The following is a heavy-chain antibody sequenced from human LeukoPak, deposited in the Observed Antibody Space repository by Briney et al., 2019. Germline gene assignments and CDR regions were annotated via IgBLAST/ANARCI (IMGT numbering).Heavy chain of an antibody. CDR1: GGSISSYY. CDR3: ARDGAAAGLNPEYYYYYYYMDV. CDR2: IYYSGST. V-gene: IGHV4-59*12. J-gene: IGHJ6*03. Sequence: SETLSLTCIVSGGSISSYYWSWIRQPPGKGLEWIGYIYYSGSTNYNPSLKSRVTMSVDTSKNQFSLKLSSVTAADTAVYYCARDGAAAGLNPEYYYYYYYMDVWGKGTTVTVSS. D-gene: IGHD6-13*01.